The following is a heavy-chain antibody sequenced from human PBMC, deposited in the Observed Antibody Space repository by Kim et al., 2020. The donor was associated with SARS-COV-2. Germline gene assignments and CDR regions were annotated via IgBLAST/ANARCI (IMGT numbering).Heavy chain of an antibody. CDR3: ARRYYDSRGYYYFDS. J-gene: IGHJ4*02. CDR1: GFTFRTYW. D-gene: IGHD3-22*01. V-gene: IGHV3-74*01. CDR2: TNGDGSTT. Sequence: GGSLRLSCAASGFTFRTYWMHWVRQAPGKGLVWVSRTNGDGSTTNYADSVTGRFTISRDNAKNTLYLQLNSLRAEDTAIYYCARRYYDSRGYYYFDSWGQGALVTVSS.